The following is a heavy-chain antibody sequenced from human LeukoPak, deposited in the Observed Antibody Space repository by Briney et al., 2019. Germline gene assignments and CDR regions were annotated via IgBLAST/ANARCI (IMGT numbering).Heavy chain of an antibody. Sequence: PGGSLRLSCAASGFTFNTYGMGWVRQAPGKGLEWVSAISSGYTTYYADSVKGRFIVSRDNSKNTLFLQMNSLRAEDTAVYYCAKDFAQEGTHSVDYWGQGTVVTVSS. CDR2: ISSGYTT. D-gene: IGHD3-10*01. CDR1: GFTFNTYG. J-gene: IGHJ4*02. V-gene: IGHV3-23*01. CDR3: AKDFAQEGTHSVDY.